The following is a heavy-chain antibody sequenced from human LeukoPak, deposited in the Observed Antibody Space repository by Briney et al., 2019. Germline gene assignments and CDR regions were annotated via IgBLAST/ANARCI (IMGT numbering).Heavy chain of an antibody. CDR1: GYTFTGYY. CDR3: ARCLSSGWHDY. Sequence: ASVKVSCKASGYTFTGYYMHWVRQAPGQGLEWMGWINLNSGGTNYAQKFQGRVTMTRDTSISTAYMELSRLRSDDTAVYYCARCLSSGWHDYWGQGTLVTVSS. J-gene: IGHJ4*02. D-gene: IGHD6-19*01. V-gene: IGHV1-2*02. CDR2: INLNSGGT.